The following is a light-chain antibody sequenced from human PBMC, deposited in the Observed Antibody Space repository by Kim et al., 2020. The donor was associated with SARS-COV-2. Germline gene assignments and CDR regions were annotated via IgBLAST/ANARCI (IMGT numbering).Light chain of an antibody. Sequence: ALTGDRGTITCRASQDSRSHLAWYQQKPGKAPELLIYGTSTLQSGVPSRFSGSGSGTDFTLTISCLQSEDFTTYYCQQYHSYPLTFGGGTKVDIK. J-gene: IGKJ4*01. CDR1: QDSRSH. CDR2: GTS. V-gene: IGKV1-8*01. CDR3: QQYHSYPLT.